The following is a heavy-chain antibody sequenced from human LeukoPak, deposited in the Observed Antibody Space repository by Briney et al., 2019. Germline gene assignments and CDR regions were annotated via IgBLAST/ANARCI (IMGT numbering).Heavy chain of an antibody. CDR3: ARDLGLFCVYY. D-gene: IGHD3-22*01. CDR2: INPNNGDT. CDR1: GYTFTGYY. V-gene: IGHV1-2*02. J-gene: IGHJ4*02. Sequence: ASVKVCCKASGYTFTGYYIHWVRQAPGQGLEWMGWINPNNGDTAYAQKFQGRVTMTRDTSISTGYMELSRLRSDDTAVYSCARDLGLFCVYYWGQGTLVTVSS.